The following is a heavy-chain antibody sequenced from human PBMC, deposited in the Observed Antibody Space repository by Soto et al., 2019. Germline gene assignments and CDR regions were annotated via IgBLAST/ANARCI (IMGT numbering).Heavy chain of an antibody. CDR3: ARLGIVGATTCFDY. D-gene: IGHD1-26*01. CDR2: IYYSGST. Sequence: WVRQPPGKGLEWIGSIYYSGSTYYNPSLKSRVTISVDTSKNQFSLKLSSVTAADTAVYYCARLGIVGATTCFDYWGQGTLVTVSS. J-gene: IGHJ4*02. V-gene: IGHV4-39*01.